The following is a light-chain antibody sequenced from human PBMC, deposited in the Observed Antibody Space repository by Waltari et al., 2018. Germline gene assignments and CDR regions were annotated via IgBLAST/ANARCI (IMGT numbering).Light chain of an antibody. CDR3: QQYNDWPPIT. Sequence: DIVMTQSPLSLPVTPGEPASISCRSSQSLLHTNGYNYLDWYLQKPGQSPQLLIYLGSNRASGVPDRFSGSGFGTEFTLTISSLQSEDFADYYCQQYNDWPPITFGQGTRLEIK. J-gene: IGKJ5*01. CDR1: QSLLHTNGYNY. CDR2: LGS. V-gene: IGKV2-28*01.